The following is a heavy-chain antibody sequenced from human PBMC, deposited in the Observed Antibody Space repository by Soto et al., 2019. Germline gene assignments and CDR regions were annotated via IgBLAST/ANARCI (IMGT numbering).Heavy chain of an antibody. CDR3: TTAYYAFWSGYAFDY. CDR1: GFTLNNAW. V-gene: IGHV3-15*07. CDR2: IKSKTDGGTT. Sequence: EVQLVESGGGLVKPGGSLRLSCAASGFTLNNAWMNWVRQAPGKGLEWAGHIKSKTDGGTTDYAAPVKGRFTISRDDSKNTLYLQMDSLKTEDTAVYYCTTAYYAFWSGYAFDYWGQGTLVTVSS. D-gene: IGHD3-3*01. J-gene: IGHJ4*02.